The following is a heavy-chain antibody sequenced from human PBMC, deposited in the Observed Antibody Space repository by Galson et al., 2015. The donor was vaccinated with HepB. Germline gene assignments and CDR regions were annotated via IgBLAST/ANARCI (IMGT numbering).Heavy chain of an antibody. V-gene: IGHV5-10-1*01. Sequence: QSGAEAKKPGESLRISCQGSGYNLTNYWVTWVCQMPGEGLEWMGKIDPVDSYTNYRPSSQGHVTISTDKSISTTYLQWSSLKASDTAMYYCARQAIGYSSRGDGFDLWGQGTLVTLSS. J-gene: IGHJ3*01. CDR1: GYNLTNYW. CDR3: ARQAIGYSSRGDGFDL. CDR2: IDPVDSYT. D-gene: IGHD6-19*01.